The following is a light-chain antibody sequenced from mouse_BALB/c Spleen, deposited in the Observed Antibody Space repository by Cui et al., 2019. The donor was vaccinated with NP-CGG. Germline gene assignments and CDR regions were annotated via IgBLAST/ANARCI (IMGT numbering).Light chain of an antibody. J-gene: IGLJ1*01. Sequence: QAVVTSESALTTSPGETVTLTCRSSTGTVTTSNYANWVQEKPDHLFNDLIGGTNNRPPGVPARFSGSLIGDKAALTITGAQTEDEAIYFCALWYSNHWVFGGGTTLTVL. CDR1: TGTVTTSNY. CDR3: ALWYSNHWV. V-gene: IGLV1*01. CDR2: GTN.